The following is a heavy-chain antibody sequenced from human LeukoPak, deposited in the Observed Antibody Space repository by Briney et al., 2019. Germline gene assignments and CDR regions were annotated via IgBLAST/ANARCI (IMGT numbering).Heavy chain of an antibody. Sequence: KPSETLSLTCAVYGGSFSGYYWSWIRQPPGKGLEWIGEINHSGSTNYNPSLKSRVTISVDTSKNQFSLKLSSVTAADTAVYYCARDSGYDYSWDYWGQGTLVTVSS. D-gene: IGHD5-12*01. CDR1: GGSFSGYY. CDR3: ARDSGYDYSWDY. V-gene: IGHV4-34*01. CDR2: INHSGST. J-gene: IGHJ4*02.